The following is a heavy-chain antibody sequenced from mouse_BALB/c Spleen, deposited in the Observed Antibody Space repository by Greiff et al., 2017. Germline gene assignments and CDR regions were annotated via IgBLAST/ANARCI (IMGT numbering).Heavy chain of an antibody. CDR2: IDPANGNT. J-gene: IGHJ4*01. V-gene: IGHV14-3*02. CDR3: ARDYYGSSYWAMDC. Sequence: VQLQQSGAELVKPGASVKLSCTASGFNIKDTYMHWVKQRPEQGLEWIGRIDPANGNTKYDPKFQGKATITADTSSNTAYLQLSSLTSEDTAVYYCARDYYGSSYWAMDCWGQGTSVTVSS. D-gene: IGHD1-1*01. CDR1: GFNIKDTY.